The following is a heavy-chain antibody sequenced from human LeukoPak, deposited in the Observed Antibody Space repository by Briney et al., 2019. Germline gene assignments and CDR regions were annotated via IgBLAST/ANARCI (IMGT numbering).Heavy chain of an antibody. J-gene: IGHJ4*02. V-gene: IGHV3-53*01. CDR1: GFSVSSNS. D-gene: IGHD3-10*01. Sequence: PGGSLRLSCAASGFSVSSNSMSWVRQAPGKGLEWVSVIYGGGGGVTYYVDSIKGRFTISRDNSKNTLYLQMNSLRAEDTAVYYCARDEGGGSGSYDPLPLDYWGQGTLVTVSS. CDR3: ARDEGGGSGSYDPLPLDY. CDR2: IYGGGGGVT.